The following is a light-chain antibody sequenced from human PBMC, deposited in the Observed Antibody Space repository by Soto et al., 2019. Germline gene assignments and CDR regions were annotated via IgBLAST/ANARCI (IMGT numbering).Light chain of an antibody. CDR1: SSDVGGYNY. Sequence: SALTQPASVSGSPGQSITISCTGTSSDVGGYNYVSWYQQHPGKAPKFMIYDVSNRPSGVSNRFSGSKSGNTASLTISGLQAEDEADYYCSSYTSSTTPYVFGTGTKLTVL. CDR2: DVS. CDR3: SSYTSSTTPYV. J-gene: IGLJ1*01. V-gene: IGLV2-14*01.